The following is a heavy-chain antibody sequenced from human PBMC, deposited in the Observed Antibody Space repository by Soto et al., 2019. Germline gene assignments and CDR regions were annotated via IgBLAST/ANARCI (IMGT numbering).Heavy chain of an antibody. Sequence: TLSLTCTVCGGSITSSSPFWGWVRQPPGKGLEWIGTIYFTGNTYYTPSLKSRLTMSVDTSKNEFSLRLNSVTAADTAVYYCAGQTFTIAAASYGRSNWFDPWGPGTLVTVSS. V-gene: IGHV4-39*01. CDR3: AGQTFTIAAASYGRSNWFDP. J-gene: IGHJ5*02. CDR1: GGSITSSSPF. D-gene: IGHD6-25*01. CDR2: IYFTGNT.